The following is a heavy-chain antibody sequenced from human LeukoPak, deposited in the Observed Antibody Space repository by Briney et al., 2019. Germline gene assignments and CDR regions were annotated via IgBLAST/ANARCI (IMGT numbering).Heavy chain of an antibody. CDR1: GYTFTGYY. CDR2: INTNTGGT. CDR3: ARDGGVRPGVIFRQQYYDYMDV. D-gene: IGHD2-8*02. J-gene: IGHJ6*03. Sequence: ASVKVSCKASGYTFTGYYMHWVRQAPGQRLEWMGWINTNTGGTNYAQKFQGRVTVTRDTSIVTAYMELNSLTSDDTAVYYCARDGGVRPGVIFRQQYYDYMDVWGKGTTVTVSS. V-gene: IGHV1-2*02.